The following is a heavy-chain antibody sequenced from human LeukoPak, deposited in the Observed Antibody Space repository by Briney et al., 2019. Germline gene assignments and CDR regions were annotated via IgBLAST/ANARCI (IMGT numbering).Heavy chain of an antibody. CDR3: AKKRRDIVVVDP. Sequence: GGSLRLSCAASGFTFSSYGMHWVRQAPGKGLEWVAVISYDGSNKYYADSVKGRFTISRDNSKNTLYLQMNSLRAEDTAVYYCAKKRRDIVVVDPWGQGTLVTVSS. D-gene: IGHD2-15*01. CDR1: GFTFSSYG. J-gene: IGHJ5*02. V-gene: IGHV3-30*18. CDR2: ISYDGSNK.